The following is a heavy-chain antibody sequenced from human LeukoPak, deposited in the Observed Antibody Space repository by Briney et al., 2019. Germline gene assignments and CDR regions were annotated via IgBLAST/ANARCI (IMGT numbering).Heavy chain of an antibody. J-gene: IGHJ5*02. V-gene: IGHV3-48*01. CDR1: GFTFSSYS. CDR2: ISSASSTK. D-gene: IGHD6-19*01. Sequence: PGGSLGLSCEVSGFTFSSYSFSWVRQAPGKGLEWTAYISSASSTKYYADSVKGRFTISRDNANNSLYLQMDSLRAEDTAVYYCAKVDRLANWFDPWGQGTLVTVSS. CDR3: AKVDRLANWFDP.